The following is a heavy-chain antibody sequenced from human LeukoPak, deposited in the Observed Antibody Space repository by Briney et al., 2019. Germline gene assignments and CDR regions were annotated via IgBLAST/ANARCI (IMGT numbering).Heavy chain of an antibody. CDR3: ARGGNYYDSSGVEIDY. V-gene: IGHV1-2*02. CDR1: GYTFTGYY. D-gene: IGHD3-22*01. J-gene: IGHJ4*02. Sequence: ASVKVSCKASGYTFTGYYMHWVRQAPGQGLEWMGWINPNSGGTNYAQKFQGRVTMTRDTSISTAYMELSRLRFYDTAVYYCARGGNYYDSSGVEIDYWGQGTLVTVSS. CDR2: INPNSGGT.